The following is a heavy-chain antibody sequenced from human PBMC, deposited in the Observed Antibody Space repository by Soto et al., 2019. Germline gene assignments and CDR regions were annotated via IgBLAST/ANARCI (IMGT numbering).Heavy chain of an antibody. Sequence: HIYLSRSGPTLVKPTQTLTLTCTFSGFSLSTSGVGVGWIRQPPGKALEWLALIYWNDDKRYSPSLKSRLTITKDTSKNQVVLTMTNMDPVDTATYYCAHRLVQLHTYYFDYWGQGTLVTVSS. J-gene: IGHJ4*02. CDR3: AHRLVQLHTYYFDY. CDR1: GFSLSTSGVG. D-gene: IGHD2-2*01. CDR2: IYWNDDK. V-gene: IGHV2-5*01.